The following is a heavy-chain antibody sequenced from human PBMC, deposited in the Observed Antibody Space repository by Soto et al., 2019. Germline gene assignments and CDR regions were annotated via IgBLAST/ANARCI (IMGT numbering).Heavy chain of an antibody. CDR2: IGGSGACT. CDR1: GLSFPNYA. CDR3: AKGSSSTQFLNYYFYHMDV. J-gene: IGHJ6*03. Sequence: LLESGGGLVQPGGSLRLSCVASGLSFPNYAMNWVRQAPGKGLEWVSGIGGSGACTYYADSVKGRFTISRDNSKNTVYLQMNSLRGEDTAVYYCAKGSSSTQFLNYYFYHMDVWGKGTTVSVSS. D-gene: IGHD2-2*01. V-gene: IGHV3-23*01.